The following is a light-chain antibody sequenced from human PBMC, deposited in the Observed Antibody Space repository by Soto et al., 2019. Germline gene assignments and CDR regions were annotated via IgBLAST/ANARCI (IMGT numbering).Light chain of an antibody. V-gene: IGKV3-11*01. CDR3: QQHETLIT. J-gene: IGKJ5*01. CDR1: QSFPRN. CDR2: DAS. Sequence: VFTQPPASLSLSPGARATLSCRANQSFPRNLAWCQQRPGPAPRLLIYDASSRATGIPDRLSGSGSGTEFTLTVSRMEPEVFAVDYCQQHETLITFAQGTRLDI.